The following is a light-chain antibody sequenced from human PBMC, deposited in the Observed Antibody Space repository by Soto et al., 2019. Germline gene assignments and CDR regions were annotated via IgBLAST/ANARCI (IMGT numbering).Light chain of an antibody. CDR2: DVS. CDR1: SSDVGGYNY. J-gene: IGLJ2*01. Sequence: QSALTQPASVSGSPGQSITISCTGTSSDVGGYNYVSWYQQHPGKAPKLMIYDVSNRPSGVSNRFSGSKSGNTGSLTISGLQAEDEAEYYCSSYTSSSTYVVFGGGTTVTVL. V-gene: IGLV2-14*01. CDR3: SSYTSSSTYVV.